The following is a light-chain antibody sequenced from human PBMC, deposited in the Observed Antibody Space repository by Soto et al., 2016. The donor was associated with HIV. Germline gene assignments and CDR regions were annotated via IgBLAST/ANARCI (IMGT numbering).Light chain of an antibody. V-gene: IGLV3-21*04. CDR2: YDN. CDR3: QVWDYSTDRYV. Sequence: SYVVTQPPSVSVAAGKTASITCGGDNIERKHVHWYQQKTGQAPVLVVSYDNTRPSGIPERFPGSNSGNTATLTISRVEAGDEADYYCQVWDYSTDRYVFGTVTKVIVL. J-gene: IGLJ1*01. CDR1: NIERKH.